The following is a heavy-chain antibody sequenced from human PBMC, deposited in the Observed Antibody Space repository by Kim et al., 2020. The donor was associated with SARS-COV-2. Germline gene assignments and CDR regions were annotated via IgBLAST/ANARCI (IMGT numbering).Heavy chain of an antibody. Sequence: DAVKGRCTITGDNAKNSLYLQMNRLRAEDTAWYYCAKDSSSGYATGAFDIWGQGTMVTVSS. V-gene: IGHV3-9*01. J-gene: IGHJ3*02. CDR3: AKDSSSGYATGAFDI. D-gene: IGHD3-22*01.